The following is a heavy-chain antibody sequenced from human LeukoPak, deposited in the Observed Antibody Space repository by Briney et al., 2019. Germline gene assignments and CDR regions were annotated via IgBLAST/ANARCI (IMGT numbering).Heavy chain of an antibody. V-gene: IGHV3-11*04. CDR2: ISSTLIPL. Sequence: PGGSLRLSCAASGFTFSDYYMSWIGQAPGKVLECFSYISSTLIPLYYAASVKLRFTISRDNANNSLYLQMNSLRAEDTAVYYCARHDYGDYWGQGTLVTVSS. J-gene: IGHJ4*02. CDR1: GFTFSDYY. CDR3: ARHDYGDY.